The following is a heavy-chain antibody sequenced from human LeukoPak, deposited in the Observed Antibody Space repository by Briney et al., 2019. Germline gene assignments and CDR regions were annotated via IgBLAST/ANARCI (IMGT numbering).Heavy chain of an antibody. J-gene: IGHJ6*03. CDR2: INAGNGNT. V-gene: IGHV1-3*01. Sequence: ASMKVSCKASGYTFTGYAMHWVRQAPGQRLEWIGWINAGNGNTKYSQKFQGRVTITRDTSTSTAYMELRSLRSDDTAVYYCARVVATVTTEDYYYYMDVWGKGTTVTVSS. CDR3: ARVVATVTTEDYYYYMDV. CDR1: GYTFTGYA. D-gene: IGHD4-11*01.